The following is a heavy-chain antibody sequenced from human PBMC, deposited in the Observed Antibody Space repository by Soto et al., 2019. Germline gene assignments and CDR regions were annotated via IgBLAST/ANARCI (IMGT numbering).Heavy chain of an antibody. V-gene: IGHV1-18*04. CDR2: ISAYNGNT. D-gene: IGHD6-13*01. Sequence: ASVKVSGKSSGYTVTSYGISWVRQAPGQGLEWMGWISAYNGNTNYAQKLQGRVTMTTDTSTSTAYMELRSLRSDDTAVYYCARRRWAAAGKDYWGKGPLVTVSS. CDR1: GYTVTSYG. J-gene: IGHJ4*02. CDR3: ARRRWAAAGKDY.